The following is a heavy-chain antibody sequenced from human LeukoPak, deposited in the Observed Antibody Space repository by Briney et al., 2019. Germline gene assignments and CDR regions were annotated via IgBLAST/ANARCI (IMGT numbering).Heavy chain of an antibody. D-gene: IGHD5-12*01. CDR3: AKDMALYTGFDFDY. CDR1: GFSFSTYD. J-gene: IGHJ4*02. Sequence: GGSMRLSCVASGFSFSTYDISWVRQAPGKGLEWVSGISGSGGSTSHADSVKGRFTISRDNSKKTVYLQMISLRAEDTAVYYCAKDMALYTGFDFDYWGQGTLVTVSS. CDR2: ISGSGGST. V-gene: IGHV3-23*01.